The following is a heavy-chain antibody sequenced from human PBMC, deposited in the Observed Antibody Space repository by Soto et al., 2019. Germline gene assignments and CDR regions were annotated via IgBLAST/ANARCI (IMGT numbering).Heavy chain of an antibody. V-gene: IGHV4-39*01. CDR2: IYYSGRT. Sequence: SETLSLTCIVSGESISSSSYYWGWIRQPPGKGLEWIGSIYYSGRTYYNPSFKSRVTISIDTSKNQFSLKLSSVTATDTAVYYCARQRTTVVTQAYFDHWAQGALVTVSS. CDR1: GESISSSSYY. J-gene: IGHJ4*02. D-gene: IGHD2-21*02. CDR3: ARQRTTVVTQAYFDH.